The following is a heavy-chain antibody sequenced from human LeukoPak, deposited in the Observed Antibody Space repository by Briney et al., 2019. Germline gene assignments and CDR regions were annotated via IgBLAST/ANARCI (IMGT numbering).Heavy chain of an antibody. D-gene: IGHD6-13*01. Sequence: TTSETLSLTCAVYGGSFSGYYWSWIRQPPGKGLERIGEINHSGSTNYNPSLKSRVTISVDTSKNQFSLKLSSVTAADTAVYYCARGPSAPTTPIAAAGRRGSGDYWGQGTLVTVSS. J-gene: IGHJ4*02. V-gene: IGHV4-34*01. CDR2: INHSGST. CDR1: GGSFSGYY. CDR3: ARGPSAPTTPIAAAGRRGSGDY.